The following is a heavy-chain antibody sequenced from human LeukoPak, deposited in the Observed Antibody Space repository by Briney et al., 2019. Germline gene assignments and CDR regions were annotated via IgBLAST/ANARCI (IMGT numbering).Heavy chain of an antibody. CDR2: IYYSGST. V-gene: IGHV4-31*03. Sequence: SETLSLTCTVSGGSISSGGYNWSWIRQHPGKGLEWIGYIYYSGSTYYNPSLKSRVTISVDTSKNQFSLKLSSVTAADTAVYYCARSLGRIAARRAFAIWGQGTMVTVSS. D-gene: IGHD6-6*01. CDR1: GGSISSGGYN. CDR3: ARSLGRIAARRAFAI. J-gene: IGHJ3*02.